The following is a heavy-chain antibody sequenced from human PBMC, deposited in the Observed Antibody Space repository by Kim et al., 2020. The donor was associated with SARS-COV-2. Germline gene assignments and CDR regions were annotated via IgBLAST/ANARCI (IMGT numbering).Heavy chain of an antibody. CDR3: ASRGLISGSYDFDY. CDR2: IGTSGGSA. Sequence: GGSLRLSCAASGFTFNNYGMTWVRQAPGKGLEWVSSIGTSGGSASYADSVKGRFTFSRDNSKKTLYLQMNSLRVEDTAVYYCASRGLISGSYDFDYWGQGTLVTVSS. D-gene: IGHD1-26*01. J-gene: IGHJ4*02. CDR1: GFTFNNYG. V-gene: IGHV3-23*01.